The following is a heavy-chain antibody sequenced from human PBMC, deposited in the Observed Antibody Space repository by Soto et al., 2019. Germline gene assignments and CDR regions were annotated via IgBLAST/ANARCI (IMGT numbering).Heavy chain of an antibody. Sequence: GGSLRLSCAASGFTFSNAWMNWVRQAPGKGLEWVGRIKSKSDCGTTDYAAPVKGTFTISRDDSKNTLYLQMNSLKTEDTAVYYCTTDGRTEPDYWGLGTLVTVSS. CDR3: TTDGRTEPDY. V-gene: IGHV3-15*07. CDR1: GFTFSNAW. J-gene: IGHJ4*02. CDR2: IKSKSDCGTT.